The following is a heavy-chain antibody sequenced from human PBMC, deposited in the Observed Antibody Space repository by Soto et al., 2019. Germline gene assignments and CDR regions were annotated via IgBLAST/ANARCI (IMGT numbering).Heavy chain of an antibody. CDR3: ARSTSTGLTSGLRKMYFDY. V-gene: IGHV4-34*01. J-gene: IGHJ4*02. D-gene: IGHD5-12*01. CDR2: INHSGST. CDR1: GGSFSGYY. Sequence: PSETLSLTCAVYGGSFSGYYWSWIRQPPGKGLEWIGEINHSGSTNYNPSLKSRVTISVDTSKNQFSLKLSSVTAADTAVYYCARSTSTGLTSGLRKMYFDYWGQGTLVTVSS.